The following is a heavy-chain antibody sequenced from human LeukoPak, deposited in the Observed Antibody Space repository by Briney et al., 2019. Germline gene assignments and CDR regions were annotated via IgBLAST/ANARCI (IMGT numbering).Heavy chain of an antibody. CDR3: STFDSSWYGGETKAFDY. V-gene: IGHV3-15*01. Sequence: SGGSLRLSCAASGFTFNNAWMNWVRQAPGKGLEWVGRIKSKPDGGTPDYAAPVKGRFTISRDDSEETLYLQMNSLQTADTAVYYCSTFDSSWYGGETKAFDYWGQGTLVTVS. CDR2: IKSKPDGGTP. D-gene: IGHD6-13*01. J-gene: IGHJ4*02. CDR1: GFTFNNAW.